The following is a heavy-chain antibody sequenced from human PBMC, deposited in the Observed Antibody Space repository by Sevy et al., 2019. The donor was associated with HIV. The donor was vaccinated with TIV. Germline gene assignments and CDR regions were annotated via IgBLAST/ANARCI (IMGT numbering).Heavy chain of an antibody. V-gene: IGHV3-23*01. CDR2: ISGKGGST. J-gene: IGHJ1*01. Sequence: GGSLRLSCAASGFTFSGYAMSWVRQAPGKGLEWVSAISGKGGSTHYADSVEGRFTISRDNSKNTLYLQMNSLRAEDTAVYYWARITTIFTAGGDFQHWGQGTLVTVSS. D-gene: IGHD3-9*01. CDR1: GFTFSGYA. CDR3: ARITTIFTAGGDFQH.